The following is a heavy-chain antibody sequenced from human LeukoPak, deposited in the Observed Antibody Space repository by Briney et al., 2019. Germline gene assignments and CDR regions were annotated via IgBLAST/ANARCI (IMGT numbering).Heavy chain of an antibody. CDR2: IYTSGST. Sequence: SETLSFTCTVSGGSISSYYWSWIRQPAGKGLEWIGRIYTSGSTNYNPSLKSRVTMSVDTSKNQFSLKLSSVTAADTAVYYCARERGEQQLATYYYYYMDVWGKGTTVTVSS. CDR3: ARERGEQQLATYYYYYMDV. D-gene: IGHD6-13*01. J-gene: IGHJ6*03. CDR1: GGSISSYY. V-gene: IGHV4-4*07.